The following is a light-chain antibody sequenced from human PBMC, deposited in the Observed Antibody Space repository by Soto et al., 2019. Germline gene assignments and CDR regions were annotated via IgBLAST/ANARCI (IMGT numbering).Light chain of an antibody. V-gene: IGKV3-15*01. J-gene: IGKJ1*01. CDR1: QSVNSK. CDR2: DVS. CDR3: QQYDTWPPT. Sequence: EIVMTQSPATLSVSPGEGVTLSCRASQSVNSKLACYQQKPGQAPRVLIYDVSRRATGIPARFSGSGSGTEFTLTISSLQSEDFAVYWCQQYDTWPPTFGQGAKVEVE.